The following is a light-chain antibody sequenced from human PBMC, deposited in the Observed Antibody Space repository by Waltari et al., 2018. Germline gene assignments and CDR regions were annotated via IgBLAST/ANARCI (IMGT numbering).Light chain of an antibody. V-gene: IGKV1-39*01. CDR1: QSISSY. CDR2: AAS. CDR3: QQSYSTPLT. J-gene: IGKJ3*01. Sequence: DIQMTQSPSSLSASVGDRVTITCRASQSISSYFNWYQQKPGKAPKLLLYAASSLQGGVPSRFSGSGTGTDFTLTISSLQPEEFATYYCQQSYSTPLTFGPGTKVEIK.